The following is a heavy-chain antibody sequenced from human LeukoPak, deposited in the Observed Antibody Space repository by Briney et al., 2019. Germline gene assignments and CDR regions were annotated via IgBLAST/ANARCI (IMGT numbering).Heavy chain of an antibody. D-gene: IGHD4-11*01. CDR3: ARVPDYSNYPVRYYYYMDV. V-gene: IGHV4-39*07. CDR2: IYYSGST. CDR1: GGSISSSSYY. J-gene: IGHJ6*03. Sequence: SGTLSLTCTVSGGSISSSSYYWGWIRQPPGKGLEWIGSIYYSGSTYYNPSLKSRVTISVDTSKNQFSLKLSSVTAADTAVYYCARVPDYSNYPVRYYYYMDVWGKGTTVTVSS.